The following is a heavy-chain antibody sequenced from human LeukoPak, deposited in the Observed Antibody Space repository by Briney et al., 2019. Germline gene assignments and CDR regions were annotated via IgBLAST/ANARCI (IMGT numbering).Heavy chain of an antibody. CDR3: ARGYCTSSSCYNDY. CDR2: MSFDVNNK. Sequence: GGSLRLSCATSGFTFSSYAFHWVRRAPGKGLEWVATMSFDVNNKYYADSVRGRFTISRDNSKNTLYLQMNSLRAEDTAVYSCARGYCTSSSCYNDYWGQGTLVTVSS. D-gene: IGHD2-2*02. J-gene: IGHJ4*02. V-gene: IGHV3-30*04. CDR1: GFTFSSYA.